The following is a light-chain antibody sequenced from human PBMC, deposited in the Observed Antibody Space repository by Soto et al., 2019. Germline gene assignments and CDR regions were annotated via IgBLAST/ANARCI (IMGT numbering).Light chain of an antibody. CDR1: QDISVY. CDR2: DAS. V-gene: IGKV1-33*01. Sequence: DIQLTQSPSSLSASVGETVTVTCQASQDISVYLNWYQEKPGKAPTLLIYDASNLKTGVPSRFSGLVSGTHFTLTISNLQPEDIAKYFCQHYDDVLVTFGGGTKVEI. J-gene: IGKJ4*01. CDR3: QHYDDVLVT.